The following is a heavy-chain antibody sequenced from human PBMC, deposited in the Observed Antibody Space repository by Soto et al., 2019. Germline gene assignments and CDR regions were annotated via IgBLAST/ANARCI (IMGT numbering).Heavy chain of an antibody. J-gene: IGHJ4*02. Sequence: QVQLVESGGGVVQPGRSLRLSCAASGFTFSSYAMHWVRQAPGKGLEWVAVISYDGSNKYYADSVKGRFTISRDNSKNTLYLQMNSLRAEDTAVYYCAREGGYDFWSGYFRGDQYYFDYWGQGTLVTVSS. V-gene: IGHV3-30-3*01. D-gene: IGHD3-3*01. CDR1: GFTFSSYA. CDR2: ISYDGSNK. CDR3: AREGGYDFWSGYFRGDQYYFDY.